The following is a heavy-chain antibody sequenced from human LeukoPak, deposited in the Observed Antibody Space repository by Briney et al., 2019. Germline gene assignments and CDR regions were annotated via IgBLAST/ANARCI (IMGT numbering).Heavy chain of an antibody. CDR2: IRQDGNEK. Sequence: GGSLRLSCAASGFTFSDYWMQWVRQAPGKGLEWVANIRQDGNEKYYVDSVKGRFTIFRDNAKNSLYLQMNSLRVEDTAVYYCARGRPHGNDYWGQGTLVTVSS. CDR1: GFTFSDYW. D-gene: IGHD4-23*01. V-gene: IGHV3-7*03. CDR3: ARGRPHGNDY. J-gene: IGHJ4*02.